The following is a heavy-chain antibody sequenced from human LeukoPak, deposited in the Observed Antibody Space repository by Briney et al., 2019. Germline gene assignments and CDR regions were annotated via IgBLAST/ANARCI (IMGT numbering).Heavy chain of an antibody. D-gene: IGHD3-3*02. J-gene: IGHJ6*04. CDR3: ARHIQIAFRVFRLGWIDP. CDR2: VYYSGST. CDR1: GGSITSSSYY. V-gene: IGHV4-39*01. Sequence: SETLSLTCTVSGGSITSSSYYWGWIRQPPGKGLEWIGSVYYSGSTYYNPSLKSRVTMSVDTSKNQFSLKLSSVTAADTAVYYCARHIQIAFRVFRLGWIDPWGKGTTVTVSS.